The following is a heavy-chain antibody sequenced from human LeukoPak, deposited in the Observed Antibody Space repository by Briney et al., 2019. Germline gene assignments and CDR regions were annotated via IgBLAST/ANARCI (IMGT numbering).Heavy chain of an antibody. D-gene: IGHD6-19*01. CDR2: ISSRSSYI. CDR3: ARESSSGWFTSDAFDI. Sequence: GGSLRLSCAASGFTFSSYSMNWVRQAPGKGLEWVSSISSRSSYIYYADSVKGRFTISRDNAKNSLYLQMNSPRAEDTAVYYCARESSSGWFTSDAFDIWGQGTMVTVSS. V-gene: IGHV3-21*01. CDR1: GFTFSSYS. J-gene: IGHJ3*02.